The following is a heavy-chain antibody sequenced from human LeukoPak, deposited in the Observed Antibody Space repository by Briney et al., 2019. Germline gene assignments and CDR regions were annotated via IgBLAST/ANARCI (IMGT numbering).Heavy chain of an antibody. CDR1: GGSISSYY. Sequence: PSETLSLTCTVSGGSISSYYWSWIRQPPGKGLEGIGYIYYSGSTNYNPSLTSRVTISVDTSKNQFSLKLSSVTAADTAVYYCARGYYDSSGYYYLDYWGQGTLVTVSS. J-gene: IGHJ4*02. CDR3: ARGYYDSSGYYYLDY. D-gene: IGHD3-22*01. CDR2: IYYSGST. V-gene: IGHV4-59*01.